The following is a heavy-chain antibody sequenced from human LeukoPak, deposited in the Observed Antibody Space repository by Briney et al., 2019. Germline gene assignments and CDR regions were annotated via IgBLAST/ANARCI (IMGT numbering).Heavy chain of an antibody. Sequence: GGSLRLSCAASGFTFSNYWMSWVRQAPGKGLEWVANIKEDGSGKYYVDSVKGRFTISRDNAKNSLYVEMNSLRAEDTAVYYCARVEGNGWYENWGQGTPVTVSS. CDR1: GFTFSNYW. CDR2: IKEDGSGK. V-gene: IGHV3-7*03. D-gene: IGHD6-19*01. CDR3: ARVEGNGWYEN. J-gene: IGHJ4*02.